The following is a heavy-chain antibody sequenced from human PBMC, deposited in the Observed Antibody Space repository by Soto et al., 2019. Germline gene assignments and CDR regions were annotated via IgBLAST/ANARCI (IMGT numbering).Heavy chain of an antibody. CDR1: RFTFSSYA. CDR3: AKPYAVGSSGSTYFDY. CDR2: ITDSGGDT. D-gene: IGHD1-26*01. Sequence: GGSLRLSCAASRFTFSSYAMTWVRQAPGKGLEWVSSITDSGGDTYYADSVKGRFTISRDNSKNTLYLQMNSLRAEDTAVYFCAKPYAVGSSGSTYFDYWGQGA. J-gene: IGHJ4*02. V-gene: IGHV3-23*01.